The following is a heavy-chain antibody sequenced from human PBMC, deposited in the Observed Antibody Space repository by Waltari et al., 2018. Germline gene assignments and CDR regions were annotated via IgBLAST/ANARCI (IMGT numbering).Heavy chain of an antibody. CDR2: VLSTGKT. Sequence: QLQLQESCPGLVKPSGTLSLSCAVSGDSVTSPNWWSWVRQSPQRGLEWIGQVLSTGKTNYSPSFASRVTMSLDASNNQFSLKVTSATAADTAVYYCARDRGRGLYLDAWGPGTLVTVSP. V-gene: IGHV4-4*02. D-gene: IGHD2-15*01. CDR1: GDSVTSPNW. CDR3: ARDRGRGLYLDA. J-gene: IGHJ5*02.